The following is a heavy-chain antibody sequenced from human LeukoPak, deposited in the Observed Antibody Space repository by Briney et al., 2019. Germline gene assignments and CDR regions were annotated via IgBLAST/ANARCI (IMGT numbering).Heavy chain of an antibody. V-gene: IGHV3-30*03. J-gene: IGHJ4*02. Sequence: GGSLRLSCAASGFTFRSYGMHWVRQAPGKGLEWVTVISTDGKDKKYADSVKDRFTISRDISKNTLFLQMNSLRAEDTAVYFCARDGPDSLYFDYWGQGTLVTASP. CDR3: ARDGPDSLYFDY. CDR2: ISTDGKDK. D-gene: IGHD2-2*01. CDR1: GFTFRSYG.